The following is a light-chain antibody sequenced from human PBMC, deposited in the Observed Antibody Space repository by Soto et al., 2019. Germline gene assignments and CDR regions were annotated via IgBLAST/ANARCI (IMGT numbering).Light chain of an antibody. CDR2: GAS. CDR3: QQYGSSPQS. Sequence: EIVLTQSPGTLSLSPGERATLSCRASQSVSSSYLAWYQQKPGQAPRLLIYGASSRATGIPDRFSGSGSGTDFTLTISRLEPEDFAVYYCQQYGSSPQSFRQGTRLE. V-gene: IGKV3-20*01. CDR1: QSVSSSY. J-gene: IGKJ5*01.